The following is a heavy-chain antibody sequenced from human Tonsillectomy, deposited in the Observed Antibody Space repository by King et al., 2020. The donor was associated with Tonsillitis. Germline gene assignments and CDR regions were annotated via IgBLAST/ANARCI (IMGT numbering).Heavy chain of an antibody. CDR2: IIISGGST. V-gene: IGHV3-23*04. J-gene: IGHJ4*02. Sequence: VQLVESGGDLVQPGGSLRLACAASGFTFNTYAMSWVRQAPGKGLEWVSAIIISGGSTYYADSVKGRFTISRDNSKNTLYLQMNSLRAEDTAVYYCAKGGAGGSVWPDSTCVDCGQGTPVTVAS. CDR1: GFTFNTYA. D-gene: IGHD6-19*01. CDR3: AKGGAGGSVWPDSTCVD.